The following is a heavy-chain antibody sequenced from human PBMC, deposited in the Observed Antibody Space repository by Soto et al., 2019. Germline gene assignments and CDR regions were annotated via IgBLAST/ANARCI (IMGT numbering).Heavy chain of an antibody. CDR1: GFTLSCCD. CDR2: LSYNGQNQ. Sequence: QVPLVESGGGVVQPGGSLRLSCAASGFTLSCCDMHWARQAPGKGLEWVAVLSYNGQNQYYGESVRGRFTISRDVSKNTLYLQMNSLRTEDTGVYYCASGGWYGSWSPSDSWGQGTRVTVSS. V-gene: IGHV3-30*03. J-gene: IGHJ4*02. CDR3: ASGGWYGSWSPSDS. D-gene: IGHD6-6*01.